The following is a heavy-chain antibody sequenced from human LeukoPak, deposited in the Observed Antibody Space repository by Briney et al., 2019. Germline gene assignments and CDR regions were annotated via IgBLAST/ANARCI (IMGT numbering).Heavy chain of an antibody. J-gene: IGHJ5*02. D-gene: IGHD3-22*01. CDR3: ARDEYYYDSSGYFFTDLP. CDR1: GYTFTGYY. Sequence: ASVKVSCKASGYTFTGYYMHWVRQAPGQGHEWMGWINPNSGGTNYAQKFQGRVTMTRDTSISTAYMELSRLRSDDTAVYYCARDEYYYDSSGYFFTDLPWGQGTLVTVSS. V-gene: IGHV1-2*02. CDR2: INPNSGGT.